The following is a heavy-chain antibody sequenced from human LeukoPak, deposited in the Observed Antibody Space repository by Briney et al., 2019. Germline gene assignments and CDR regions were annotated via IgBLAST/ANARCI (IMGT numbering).Heavy chain of an antibody. V-gene: IGHV1-2*02. CDR2: ITPGGGT. Sequence: ASVKVSCKASGYTFTSYFMHWVRQAPGQGPEWMGWITPGGGTNHPQKFQGRVAITWDTSITTAYMDLSRLTSDDTAVYYCARDRYGDGFAHLDYWGQGALVTVSS. CDR3: ARDRYGDGFAHLDY. CDR1: GYTFTSYF. D-gene: IGHD5-24*01. J-gene: IGHJ4*02.